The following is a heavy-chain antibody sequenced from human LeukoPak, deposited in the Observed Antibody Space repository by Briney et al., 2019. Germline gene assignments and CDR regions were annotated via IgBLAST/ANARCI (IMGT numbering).Heavy chain of an antibody. V-gene: IGHV3-21*01. CDR3: ARERASITMIVVVMGNYGMDV. D-gene: IGHD3-22*01. CDR1: GFTFSSYS. Sequence: GGSLRLSCAASGFTFSSYSMNWVRQAPGKGLEWVSSISSSSSYIYYADSVKGRFTISRDNSKNTLYLQMNSLRAEDTAVYYCARERASITMIVVVMGNYGMDVWGQGTTVTVSS. CDR2: ISSSSSYI. J-gene: IGHJ6*02.